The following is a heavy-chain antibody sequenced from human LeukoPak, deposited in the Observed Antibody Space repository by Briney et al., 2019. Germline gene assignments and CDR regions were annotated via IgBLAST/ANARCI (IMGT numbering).Heavy chain of an antibody. D-gene: IGHD6-19*01. V-gene: IGHV3-23*01. CDR2: ISGGGGVT. CDR3: AKQRTSAWSDAFDI. Sequence: GGSLRLSCAASGFTFGTYAMSWVRQAPGKGLEWLSVISGGGGVTYYADSVKGRFTISSDNSKNTLYLQMNSLRAGDTAVYYCAKQRTSAWSDAFDIWRQGTMVTVSS. J-gene: IGHJ3*02. CDR1: GFTFGTYA.